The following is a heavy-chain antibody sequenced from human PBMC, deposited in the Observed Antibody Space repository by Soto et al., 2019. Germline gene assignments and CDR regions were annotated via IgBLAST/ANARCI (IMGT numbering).Heavy chain of an antibody. Sequence: VGSLRLSCAASGFTFSSYGMHWVRQAPGKGLEWVAVISYDGSNKYYADSVKGRFTISRDNSKNTLYLQMNSLRAEDTAVYYCAKDPRRYCTNGVCYTLGFSGFDYWGQGTLVTVSS. D-gene: IGHD2-8*01. CDR2: ISYDGSNK. CDR1: GFTFSSYG. J-gene: IGHJ4*02. CDR3: AKDPRRYCTNGVCYTLGFSGFDY. V-gene: IGHV3-30*18.